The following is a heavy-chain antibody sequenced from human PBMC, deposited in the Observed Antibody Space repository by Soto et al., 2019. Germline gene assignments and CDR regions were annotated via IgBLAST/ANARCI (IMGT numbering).Heavy chain of an antibody. Sequence: ASVKVSCKASGYTFTSYAMHWVRQAPGQRLEWMGWINAGNGNTKYSQKFQGRVTITRDTSASTAYMELSSLRSEDTAVYYWARGGGSGSYYLLDYCGQGTLVTFS. V-gene: IGHV1-3*01. J-gene: IGHJ4*02. CDR1: GYTFTSYA. D-gene: IGHD3-10*01. CDR2: INAGNGNT. CDR3: ARGGGSGSYYLLDY.